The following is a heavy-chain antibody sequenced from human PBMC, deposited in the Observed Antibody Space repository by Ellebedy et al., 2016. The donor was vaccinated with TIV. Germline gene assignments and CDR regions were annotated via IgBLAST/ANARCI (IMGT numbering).Heavy chain of an antibody. J-gene: IGHJ3*02. Sequence: GDSLKISCAASGFSVSSNYVSWVRQAPGKGLEWVSYIYTGDSTYHADSVKGRFTISRDNSKNTVSLQMNSLRVEDTAVYYCARVRSSAFEIWGQGTMVTVSS. CDR3: ARVRSSAFEI. CDR1: GFSVSSNY. CDR2: IYTGDST. V-gene: IGHV3-53*01.